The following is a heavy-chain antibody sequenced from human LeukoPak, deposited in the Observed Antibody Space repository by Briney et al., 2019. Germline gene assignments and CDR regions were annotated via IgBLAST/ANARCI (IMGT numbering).Heavy chain of an antibody. J-gene: IGHJ5*02. CDR2: INHSGST. V-gene: IGHV4-34*01. CDR3: ARGFMMIVVVITTRRFDP. Sequence: SETLSLTCRVYGGSFSGYYWSWIRHPPGKGLESIGEINHSGSTNYNPSLKSRVTISVDTSKNQFSLRLSSVTAADTAVYYCARGFMMIVVVITTRRFDPWGQGTLVTVSS. CDR1: GGSFSGYY. D-gene: IGHD3-22*01.